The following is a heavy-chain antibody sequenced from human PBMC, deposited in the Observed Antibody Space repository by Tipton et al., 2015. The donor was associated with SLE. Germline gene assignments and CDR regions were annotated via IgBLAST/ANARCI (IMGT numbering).Heavy chain of an antibody. D-gene: IGHD2-21*01. V-gene: IGHV3-43*01. CDR1: GFTFDDYT. CDR2: ISWDGNTT. Sequence: GSLRLSCAASGFTFDDYTMHWVRQVPGKGLEWLSLISWDGNTTFYADSVRGRFTISRDNRKNPLYLQMNSLTTDDSAFYYCAKGFILGSTPFDYWGQGTLVTVSS. J-gene: IGHJ4*02. CDR3: AKGFILGSTPFDY.